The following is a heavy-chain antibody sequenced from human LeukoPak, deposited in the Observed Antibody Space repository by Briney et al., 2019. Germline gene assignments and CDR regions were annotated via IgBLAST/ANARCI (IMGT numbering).Heavy chain of an antibody. J-gene: IGHJ4*02. CDR1: GFTFSSYG. D-gene: IGHD3-22*01. CDR3: AKGLGYSSGLYFDY. Sequence: GRSLRLSCAASGFTFSSYGMHWVRQAPGKGLEWVAVISYDGSNKYYADSVKGRFTISRDNSKNTLYLQMNSLRAEDTAVYYCAKGLGYSSGLYFDYWGQGTLVTVSS. V-gene: IGHV3-30*18. CDR2: ISYDGSNK.